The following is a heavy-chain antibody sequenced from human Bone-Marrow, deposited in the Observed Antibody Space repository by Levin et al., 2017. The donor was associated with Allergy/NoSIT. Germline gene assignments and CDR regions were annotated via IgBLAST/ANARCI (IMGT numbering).Heavy chain of an antibody. D-gene: IGHD3-9*01. J-gene: IGHJ4*01. V-gene: IGHV4-30-4*01. CDR3: ARLSLTFYDILTGYYSPIGTFDY. Sequence: NPSETLSLTCNVSGGSINSGDSYWSWIRQPPGKGLEWIGYIYYSGSTYYNPSLKSRITISIDTSKSQFSLQLSSVTAADTAVYYCARLSLTFYDILTGYYSPIGTFDYWGHGTLVTVSS. CDR2: IYYSGST. CDR1: GGSINSGDSY.